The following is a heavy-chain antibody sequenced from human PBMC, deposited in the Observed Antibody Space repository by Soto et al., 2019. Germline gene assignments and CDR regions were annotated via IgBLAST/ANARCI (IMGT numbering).Heavy chain of an antibody. CDR1: GDAFSSYT. CDR2: IIPILGIA. V-gene: IGHV1-69*02. Sequence: LVKVSCKASGDAFSSYTISWVRQAPGQGLEWMGRIIPILGIANYAQKFQGRVTITADKSTSTAYMELSSLRSEDTAVYYCALRMPDYWGQGTLVTVSS. D-gene: IGHD2-2*01. J-gene: IGHJ4*02. CDR3: ALRMPDY.